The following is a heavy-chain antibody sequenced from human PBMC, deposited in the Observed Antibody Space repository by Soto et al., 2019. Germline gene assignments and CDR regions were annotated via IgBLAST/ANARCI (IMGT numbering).Heavy chain of an antibody. Sequence: ETLSLTCAVYGGSFSDYYWSWIRQSPGKGLEWIGEIGHRGGTVYNPSLESRITISGDSSNNQFSLKLSSVTAADTAVYYCARHGGYYFDYWGQGAPVTVS. CDR1: GGSFSDYY. V-gene: IGHV4-34*01. CDR2: IGHRGGT. CDR3: ARHGGYYFDY. D-gene: IGHD3-16*01. J-gene: IGHJ4*02.